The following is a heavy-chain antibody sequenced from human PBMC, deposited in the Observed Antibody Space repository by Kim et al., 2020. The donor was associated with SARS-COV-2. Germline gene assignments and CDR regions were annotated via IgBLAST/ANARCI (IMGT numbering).Heavy chain of an antibody. J-gene: IGHJ4*02. V-gene: IGHV4-4*02. Sequence: SETLSLTCGVSGGSITTGNWWSWVRQPPGKGLEWIGEIYHSGGTNYNPSFKSRVTMSVDKSKTQFSLMLTSVTAADTAVYYCARNMVRGAFDYWGQGVLV. D-gene: IGHD3-10*01. CDR2: IYHSGGT. CDR1: GGSITTGNW. CDR3: ARNMVRGAFDY.